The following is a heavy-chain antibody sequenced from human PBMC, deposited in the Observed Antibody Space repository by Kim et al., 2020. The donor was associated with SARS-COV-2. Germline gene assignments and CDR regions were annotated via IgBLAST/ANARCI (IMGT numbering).Heavy chain of an antibody. D-gene: IGHD6-19*01. J-gene: IGHJ4*02. CDR2: IYYSGST. CDR1: GGSISSYY. CDR3: ASVAGTDYFDY. Sequence: SETLSLTCTVSGGSISSYYWSWIRQPPGKGLEWIGYIYYSGSTNYNPSLKSRVTISVDTSKNQFSLKLSSVTAADTAVYYCASVAGTDYFDYWGQGTLVTVSS. V-gene: IGHV4-59*01.